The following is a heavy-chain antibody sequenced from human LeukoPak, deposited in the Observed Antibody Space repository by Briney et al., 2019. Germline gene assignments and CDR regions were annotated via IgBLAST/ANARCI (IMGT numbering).Heavy chain of an antibody. CDR3: ARLVPGEVPYYFDY. CDR2: IYYNGGT. Sequence: SETLSLTCTVSGGSVSSGSYYWSWIRQPPGKGLEWIAYIYYNGGTNYNPSLKSRVTISVDTSKNQFSLKLSSVTAADTAVYYCARLVPGEVPYYFDYWGQGTLVTVSS. CDR1: GGSVSSGSYY. D-gene: IGHD6-6*01. V-gene: IGHV4-61*01. J-gene: IGHJ4*02.